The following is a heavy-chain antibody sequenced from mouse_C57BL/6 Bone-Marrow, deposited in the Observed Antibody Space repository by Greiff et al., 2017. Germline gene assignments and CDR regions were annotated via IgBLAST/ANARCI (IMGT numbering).Heavy chain of an antibody. V-gene: IGHV5-4*01. J-gene: IGHJ3*01. CDR2: ISDGGSYT. CDR3: ARDRGLRRDFFAY. D-gene: IGHD2-4*01. CDR1: GFTFSSYA. Sequence: EVKLVESGGGLVKPGGSLKLSCAASGFTFSSYAMSWVRQTPEKRLEWVATISDGGSYTYYPDNVKGRFTISRDNAKNNLYLQMSHLKSEDTAMYYCARDRGLRRDFFAYWGQGTLVTVSA.